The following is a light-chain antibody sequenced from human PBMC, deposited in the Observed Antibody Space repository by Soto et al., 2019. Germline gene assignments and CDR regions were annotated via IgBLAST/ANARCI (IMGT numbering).Light chain of an antibody. CDR1: MRDVGAYNL. V-gene: IGLV2-23*02. CDR2: EVR. Sequence: QSVLTQPASVSGSAGQSITISCSGTMRDVGAYNLVSWYQQHPGTAPKLIIYEVRNRPSGISSRFSGSRSGNTASLTISGLQSEDEAVFYCCSYSGRYTSVFGTGTKVTVL. CDR3: CSYSGRYTSV. J-gene: IGLJ1*01.